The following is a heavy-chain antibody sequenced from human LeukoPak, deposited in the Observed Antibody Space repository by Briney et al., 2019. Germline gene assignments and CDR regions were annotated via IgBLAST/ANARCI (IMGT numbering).Heavy chain of an antibody. Sequence: GGSLRLSCAASGFIFSSYEMNWVRQAPGKGLEWVSYISSSGSTRTLADSVKGRFTISRDNAKNSLYLEMNSLRAEDTAVYYCAREIVSAVAGNFDYWGQGTLVTVSS. V-gene: IGHV3-48*03. CDR2: ISSSGSTR. CDR3: AREIVSAVAGNFDY. D-gene: IGHD6-19*01. J-gene: IGHJ4*02. CDR1: GFIFSSYE.